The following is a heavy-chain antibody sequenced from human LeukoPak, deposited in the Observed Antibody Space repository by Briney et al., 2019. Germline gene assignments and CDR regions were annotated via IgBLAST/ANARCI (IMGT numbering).Heavy chain of an antibody. J-gene: IGHJ4*02. CDR1: GFTFSRYA. D-gene: IGHD6-13*01. V-gene: IGHV3-30-3*01. CDR3: ARDVFKRDSSSWDGDY. CDR2: ISYDADIGSNK. Sequence: GGSLRLSCATSGFTFSRYAMHWVRQAPGKGLEWVSLISYDADIGSNKYYADSVKGRFTISRDNSKNTLYLQMNSLRAEDTAVYYCARDVFKRDSSSWDGDYWGQGTLVTVSS.